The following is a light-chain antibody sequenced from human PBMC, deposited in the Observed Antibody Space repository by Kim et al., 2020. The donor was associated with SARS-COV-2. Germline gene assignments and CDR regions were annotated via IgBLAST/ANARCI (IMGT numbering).Light chain of an antibody. V-gene: IGLV1-44*01. Sequence: ELTQPPSASGTPGQRVTISCSGSSSNIGSNNVVWYQQLPGAAPNLLIYSNNQRPSGVPDRFSCSRSGTSASMAISGLQSGDEADYYCAVWDDSLKQGVFGGGPQLTFL. J-gene: IGLJ3*02. CDR2: SNN. CDR1: SSNIGSNN. CDR3: AVWDDSLKQGV.